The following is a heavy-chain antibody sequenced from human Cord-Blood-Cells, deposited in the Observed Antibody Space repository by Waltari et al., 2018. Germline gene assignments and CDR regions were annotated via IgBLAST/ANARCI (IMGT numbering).Heavy chain of an antibody. D-gene: IGHD2-2*01. Sequence: QVQLVQSGAEVKKPGASVKVSCTASGYTFTSYGISWVRQAPGQGLEWMGWISAYNGNTNYAQKLQGRVTMTTDTSTSTAYMELRSLRSDDTAVYYCARDRMSVVVPAAMGFDPWGQGTLVTVSS. CDR2: ISAYNGNT. CDR3: ARDRMSVVVPAAMGFDP. CDR1: GYTFTSYG. J-gene: IGHJ5*02. V-gene: IGHV1-18*04.